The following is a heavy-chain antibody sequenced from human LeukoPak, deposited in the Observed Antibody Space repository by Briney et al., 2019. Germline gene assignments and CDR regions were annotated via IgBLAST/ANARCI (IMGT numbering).Heavy chain of an antibody. D-gene: IGHD5-24*01. CDR3: AKDETGDGFNAI. J-gene: IGHJ4*02. CDR1: GFTFSSCA. CDR2: IASSGSWT. Sequence: GGSLRLSCAVSGFTFSSCAMSWARQAPGKGLEWVSTIASSGSWTYYAASVKGRFTFSRDNSRGLLYLQMNSLRVEDTAIYYCAKDETGDGFNAIWGQGARVTVSS. V-gene: IGHV3-23*01.